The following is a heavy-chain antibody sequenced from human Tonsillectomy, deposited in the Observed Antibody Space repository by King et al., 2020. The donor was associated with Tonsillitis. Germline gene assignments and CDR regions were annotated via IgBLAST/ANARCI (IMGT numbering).Heavy chain of an antibody. CDR2: IYPGDSDT. D-gene: IGHD1-7*01. CDR3: ARQLLVELGQGKYYHYYGLDV. V-gene: IGHV5-51*01. J-gene: IGHJ6*02. CDR1: GYSFTNHW. Sequence: QLVQSGAEVKKPGESLKISCKGSGYSFTNHWIAWVRQMPRKGLEWMGIIYPGDSDTRYSPSFQGQVTISADKSISTAYLQWSSLKASDPAMYYCARQLLVELGQGKYYHYYGLDVWGQGTTVTVSS.